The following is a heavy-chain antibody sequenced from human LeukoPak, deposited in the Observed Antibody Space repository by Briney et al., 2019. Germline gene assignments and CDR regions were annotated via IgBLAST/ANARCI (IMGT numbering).Heavy chain of an antibody. CDR2: LSGSGTNT. Sequence: GGSLRLSCAASGFTFSTFPLSWVRQAPGKGLDWVSTLSGSGTNTYYADSVKGRFTISRDNSENTLYLQMNSLRADDTAVYYCAKDMGLVLSTVAPFDNWGQGTLVTVSS. V-gene: IGHV3-23*01. CDR3: AKDMGLVLSTVAPFDN. D-gene: IGHD4/OR15-4a*01. CDR1: GFTFSTFP. J-gene: IGHJ4*02.